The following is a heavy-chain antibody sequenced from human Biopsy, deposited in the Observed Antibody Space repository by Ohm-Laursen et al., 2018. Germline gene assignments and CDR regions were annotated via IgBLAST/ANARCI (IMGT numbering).Heavy chain of an antibody. CDR2: ISPSGATT. CDR3: ARAGVGSDGTDSYYYGMDV. CDR1: GYTFVSYG. D-gene: IGHD5-24*01. V-gene: IGHV1-46*01. Sequence: ASVKVSCKASGYTFVSYGITWVRQAPGQGLEWMGVISPSGATTSFSQKFQGRITMTRDTSTGTVYMDLNSLGSEDTAVYYCARAGVGSDGTDSYYYGMDVWGPGTTATVSS. J-gene: IGHJ6*02.